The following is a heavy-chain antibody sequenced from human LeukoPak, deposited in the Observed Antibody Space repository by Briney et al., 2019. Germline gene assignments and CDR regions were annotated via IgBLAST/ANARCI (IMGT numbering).Heavy chain of an antibody. CDR2: IIPIFGTA. J-gene: IGHJ5*02. Sequence: ASVKVSCKASGGTFSSYAISWVRQAPGQGLEWMGGIIPIFGTANYAQKFQGRVTITADESTSTAYMELSRLRSDDTAVYYCARDASDIVVVVAATWFDPWGQGTLVTVSS. V-gene: IGHV1-69*13. CDR3: ARDASDIVVVVAATWFDP. CDR1: GGTFSSYA. D-gene: IGHD2-15*01.